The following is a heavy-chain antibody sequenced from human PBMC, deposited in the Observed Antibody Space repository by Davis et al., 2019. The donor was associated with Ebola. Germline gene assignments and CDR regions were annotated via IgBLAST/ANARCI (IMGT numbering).Heavy chain of an antibody. J-gene: IGHJ5*02. CDR2: TYYTSRWNN. V-gene: IGHV6-1*01. D-gene: IGHD5-12*01. Sequence: PSETLSLTCAISGDSVSTAGWNWIRQSPSRGLEWLGRTYYTSRWNNDYALSVRSRITINANTSKNQFSLQLNPVTPDDTAVYYCTRGWLRGWFDPWGQGTQVIVSS. CDR1: GDSVSTAG. CDR3: TRGWLRGWFDP.